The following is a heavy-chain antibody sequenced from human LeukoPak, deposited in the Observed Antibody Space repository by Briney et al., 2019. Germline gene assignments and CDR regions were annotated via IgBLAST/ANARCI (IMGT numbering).Heavy chain of an antibody. V-gene: IGHV3-21*01. CDR1: GFTFSTYS. CDR3: AGAKDNYFNY. CDR2: ISSSSNYI. Sequence: GGSLRLFCAASGFTFSTYSMNWVRQAPGKGLEWVSSISSSSNYIYYADSVRGRFTISRGNAKNSLLLQMNSLRAADTAVYYCAGAKDNYFNYWGQGTLVTVSS. J-gene: IGHJ4*02.